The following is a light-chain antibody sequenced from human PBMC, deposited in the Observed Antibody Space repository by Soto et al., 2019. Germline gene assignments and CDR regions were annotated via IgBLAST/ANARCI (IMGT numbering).Light chain of an antibody. CDR1: QSVSKY. J-gene: IGKJ4*01. CDR3: QQRSTCPLT. CDR2: DAS. Sequence: ENALTQLPSTLSMSPGERVTLSCRASQSVSKYLAWYQQKPGQAPRLLIYDASKRATGVPARFSGSGSGTAFTLPISSREPADFAAYYCQQRSTCPLTFGGGTKLEF. V-gene: IGKV3-11*01.